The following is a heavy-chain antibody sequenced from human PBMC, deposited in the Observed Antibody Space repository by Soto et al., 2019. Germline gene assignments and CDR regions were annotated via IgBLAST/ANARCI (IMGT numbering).Heavy chain of an antibody. CDR1: GGSISSGSFY. Sequence: SETLSLTCTVSGGSISSGSFYWSWIRQHPGKGLEWIGHISDSGSSYYNPSLESRVTISVDTSKNQFSLKLSAVTAADTAVYFCARTTFYDIFTAYYSLFDYWGQGTLV. J-gene: IGHJ4*02. CDR2: ISDSGSS. D-gene: IGHD3-9*01. V-gene: IGHV4-31*03. CDR3: ARTTFYDIFTAYYSLFDY.